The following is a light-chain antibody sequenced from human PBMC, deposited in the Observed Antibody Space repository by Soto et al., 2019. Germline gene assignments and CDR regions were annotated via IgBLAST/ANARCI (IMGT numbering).Light chain of an antibody. Sequence: DIQMTQSPSSLSASVGDRVPITCRASHGISNDLAWYQQNPGKVPKLLIYAASTLQSVVPSRFSGSGSWTDFTLTISSLQPEDVATYYCEKSSSSPFTFGPGTKVDI. J-gene: IGKJ3*01. CDR2: AAS. CDR1: HGISND. V-gene: IGKV1-27*01. CDR3: EKSSSSPFT.